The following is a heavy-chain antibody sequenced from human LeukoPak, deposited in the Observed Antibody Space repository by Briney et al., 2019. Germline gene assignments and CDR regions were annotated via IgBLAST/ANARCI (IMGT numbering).Heavy chain of an antibody. Sequence: SETLSLTCAVYGGSFSGYYWSWIRQPPGKGLEWIGYIYYSGSTNYNPPLKSRVTISVDTSKNQFSLKLSSVTAADTAVYYCARHSITMVRGVIGYFQHWGQGTLVTVSS. D-gene: IGHD3-10*01. CDR1: GGSFSGYY. V-gene: IGHV4-59*08. J-gene: IGHJ1*01. CDR2: IYYSGST. CDR3: ARHSITMVRGVIGYFQH.